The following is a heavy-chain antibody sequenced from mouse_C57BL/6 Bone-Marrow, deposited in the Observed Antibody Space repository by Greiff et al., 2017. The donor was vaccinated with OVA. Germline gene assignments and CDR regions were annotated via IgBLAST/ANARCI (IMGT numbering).Heavy chain of an antibody. Sequence: QVQLQQSGAKLVRPGTSVKVSCKASGYAFTNYLIEWVKQRPGQGLEWIGVINPGSGGTNYNEKFKGKATLTADKSSSTAYMQLSSLTSEDSAVYFCARRGLLEEFAYWGQGTLVTVSA. D-gene: IGHD3-1*01. CDR1: GYAFTNYL. CDR3: ARRGLLEEFAY. J-gene: IGHJ3*01. V-gene: IGHV1-54*01. CDR2: INPGSGGT.